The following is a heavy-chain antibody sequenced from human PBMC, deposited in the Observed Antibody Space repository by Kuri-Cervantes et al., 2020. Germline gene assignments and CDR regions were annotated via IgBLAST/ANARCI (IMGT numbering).Heavy chain of an antibody. V-gene: IGHV5-51*01. CDR3: ARIVVVPAAKAYYYMDA. Sequence: KISCKGSGYSFTSYWIGWVCQMPGKGLEWMGIIYPGDSDTRYSPSFQGQVTISADKSISTAYLQWSSLKASDTAMYYCARIVVVPAAKAYYYMDAWGKGTTVTVSS. CDR2: IYPGDSDT. CDR1: GYSFTSYW. J-gene: IGHJ6*03. D-gene: IGHD2-2*01.